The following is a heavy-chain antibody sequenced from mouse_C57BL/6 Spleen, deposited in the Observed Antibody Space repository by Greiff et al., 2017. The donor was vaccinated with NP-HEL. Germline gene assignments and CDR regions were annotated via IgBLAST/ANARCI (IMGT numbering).Heavy chain of an antibody. CDR3: ASRARHWYFDV. D-gene: IGHD3-3*01. Sequence: QVQLQQPGTDLVKPWASVKLSCKASGYTFTSYWMHCVKPRPGQALEWIGNINPSNGGTNYNERFKSKATLTVDKSASTAYMQLSSLTSEDSAVYYCASRARHWYFDVWGTGTTVTVSS. V-gene: IGHV1-53*01. J-gene: IGHJ1*03. CDR2: INPSNGGT. CDR1: GYTFTSYW.